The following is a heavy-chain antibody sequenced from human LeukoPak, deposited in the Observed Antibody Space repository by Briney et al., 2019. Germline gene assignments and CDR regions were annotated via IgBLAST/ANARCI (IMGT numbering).Heavy chain of an antibody. CDR3: ASLAVAGTGVDY. Sequence: GGSLRLSCAASGFTFSSYWMHWVRQAPGKGLVWVSRINSDGSSTSYADSVKGRFTISRDNAKNTLYLQMNSLRAEDTAVYYCASLAVAGTGVDYWGQGTLVTVSS. J-gene: IGHJ4*02. CDR2: INSDGSST. V-gene: IGHV3-74*01. D-gene: IGHD6-19*01. CDR1: GFTFSSYW.